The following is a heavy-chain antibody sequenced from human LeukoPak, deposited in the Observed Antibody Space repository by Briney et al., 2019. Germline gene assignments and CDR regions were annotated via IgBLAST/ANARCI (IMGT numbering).Heavy chain of an antibody. D-gene: IGHD6-13*01. V-gene: IGHV4-39*01. Sequence: SETLSLTCTVSGGSISSSSYYWGWIRQPPGKGLEWIGSIYYSGSTYYNPSLKSRVTISVDTSKNQFSLKLSSVTAADTAVYYCARGRKGYSSSWHDNWGQGTLVTVSS. J-gene: IGHJ4*02. CDR1: GGSISSSSYY. CDR2: IYYSGST. CDR3: ARGRKGYSSSWHDN.